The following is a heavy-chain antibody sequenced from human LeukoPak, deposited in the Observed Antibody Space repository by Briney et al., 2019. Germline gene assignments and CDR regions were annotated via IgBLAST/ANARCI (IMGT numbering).Heavy chain of an antibody. CDR3: ARGPLAGTYLPHFDY. Sequence: SETLSLTCTVSGAPITRYYWSWIRQPPGKGLEWIGYIYYTGSANYNPSLKSRVSISVDTSKNQFSLRLSSVTAADTAVYYCARGPLAGTYLPHFDYWGQGTLVTVSS. V-gene: IGHV4-59*08. D-gene: IGHD1-1*01. CDR1: GAPITRYY. J-gene: IGHJ4*02. CDR2: IYYTGSA.